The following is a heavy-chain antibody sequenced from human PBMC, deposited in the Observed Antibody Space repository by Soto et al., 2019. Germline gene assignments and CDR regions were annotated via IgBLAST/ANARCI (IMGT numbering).Heavy chain of an antibody. CDR2: IYYSGST. D-gene: IGHD2-2*01. J-gene: IGHJ3*02. CDR1: GCSISSGVYY. V-gene: IGHV4-31*03. CDR3: TTVWDIVLVPAATVGAFDI. Sequence: SETLSLTCTVSGCSISSGVYYWSWIRQHPGNGLEWIGYIYYSGSTYYNPSLKSRVTISVDTSKNQFSLKLSSVTAADTAVYYCTTVWDIVLVPAATVGAFDIWGQGTMVTVSS.